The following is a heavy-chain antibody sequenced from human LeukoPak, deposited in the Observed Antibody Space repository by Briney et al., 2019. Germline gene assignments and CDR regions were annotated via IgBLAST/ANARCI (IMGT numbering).Heavy chain of an antibody. J-gene: IGHJ4*02. D-gene: IGHD2-2*01. V-gene: IGHV4-59*01. CDR1: GDSIGSYY. CDR2: IYYTGST. Sequence: SETLSLTCTVSGDSIGSYYWTWIREPPGKGLEWIGYIYYTGSTNYSPSLKSRVTISVDTSKIQFSLKLSSVTAADTAVYYCARDRCGQPPDYWGQGTLVTVSS. CDR3: ARDRCGQPPDY.